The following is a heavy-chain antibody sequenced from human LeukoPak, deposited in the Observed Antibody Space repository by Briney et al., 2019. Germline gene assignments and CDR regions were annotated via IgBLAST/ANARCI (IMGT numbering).Heavy chain of an antibody. CDR1: GFTFSSYA. J-gene: IGHJ4*02. Sequence: PGGSLRLSCAASGFTFSSYAMSWVRQAPGKGLEWVSAISGSGGSTYYADSVKGRFTISRDDSKNTLYLQMDSLRAEYTAVYCCVRDGCAGFDYWGQGTLVTVSS. V-gene: IGHV3-23*01. CDR3: VRDGCAGFDY. D-gene: IGHD1-14*01. CDR2: ISGSGGST.